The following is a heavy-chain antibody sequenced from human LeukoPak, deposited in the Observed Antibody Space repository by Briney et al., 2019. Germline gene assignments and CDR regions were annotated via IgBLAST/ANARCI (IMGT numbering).Heavy chain of an antibody. CDR3: ARKQIAVAGHFPGLNFDY. Sequence: GGSLRLSCAASGFTFSDYYMSCIRQAPGKGLEWVSYISSSSSYTNYADSVKGRFTISRDNAKNSLYLQMNSLRAEDTAVYYCARKQIAVAGHFPGLNFDYWGQGTLVTVSS. CDR2: ISSSSSYT. J-gene: IGHJ4*02. V-gene: IGHV3-11*03. CDR1: GFTFSDYY. D-gene: IGHD6-19*01.